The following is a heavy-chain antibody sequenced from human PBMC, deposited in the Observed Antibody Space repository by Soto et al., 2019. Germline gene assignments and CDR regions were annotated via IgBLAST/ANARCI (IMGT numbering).Heavy chain of an antibody. V-gene: IGHV3-49*03. CDR1: GFTFGDYA. Sequence: GGSLRLSCTASGFTFGDYAMSWFRRAPGKGLEWVGFIRSKAYGGTTEYAASVKGRFTISRDDSKSIAYLQMNSLKTEDTAVYYCTRDPGYYDSSGYYPRAFDYWGQGTLVTVSS. J-gene: IGHJ4*02. CDR2: IRSKAYGGTT. CDR3: TRDPGYYDSSGYYPRAFDY. D-gene: IGHD3-22*01.